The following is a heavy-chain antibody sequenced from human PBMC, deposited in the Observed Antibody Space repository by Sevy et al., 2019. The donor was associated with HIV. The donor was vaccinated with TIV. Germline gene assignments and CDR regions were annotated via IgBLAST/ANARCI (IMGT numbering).Heavy chain of an antibody. D-gene: IGHD3-22*01. Sequence: SGPTLVNPTQTLTLTCTFSGFSLSTTEVGVGWIRQPPGKALEWLALISWNDDRRYSPSLKSRLTITKDTSKNQVVLTMTNMDPVDTATYYCAHTSYDTSGYYNHDAFDIWGQGTIVTVSS. CDR2: ISWNDDR. J-gene: IGHJ3*02. V-gene: IGHV2-5*01. CDR1: GFSLSTTEVG. CDR3: AHTSYDTSGYYNHDAFDI.